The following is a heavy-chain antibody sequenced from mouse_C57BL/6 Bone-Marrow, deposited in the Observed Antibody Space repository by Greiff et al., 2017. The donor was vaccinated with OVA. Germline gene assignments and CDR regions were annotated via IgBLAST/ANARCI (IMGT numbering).Heavy chain of an antibody. J-gene: IGHJ2*01. CDR2: IDPETGGT. V-gene: IGHV1-15*01. CDR3: TRSATGDY. CDR1: GYTFTDYE. D-gene: IGHD4-1*01. Sequence: QVQLKQSGAELVRPGASVTLSCKASGYTFTDYEMHWVKQTPVHGLEWIGAIDPETGGTAYNQKFKGKAILTADKSSSTAYRGIRSLTSEDSAVYYCTRSATGDYWGQGTTLTVSS.